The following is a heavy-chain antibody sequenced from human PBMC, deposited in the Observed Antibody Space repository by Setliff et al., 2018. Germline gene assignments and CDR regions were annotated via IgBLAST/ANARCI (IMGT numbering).Heavy chain of an antibody. Sequence: ASVKVSCKTSGYTFTNYGINWVRQAPGQGLEWMGWNSAYAQKFQGRVTMTTDTPTSTAYMELRSLRTDDTAVYYCARGEHIVSGDFYHYIDVWGKGTTVTVSS. V-gene: IGHV1-18*01. CDR1: GYTFTNYG. J-gene: IGHJ6*03. D-gene: IGHD2-15*01. CDR2: NSA. CDR3: ARGEHIVSGDFYHYIDV.